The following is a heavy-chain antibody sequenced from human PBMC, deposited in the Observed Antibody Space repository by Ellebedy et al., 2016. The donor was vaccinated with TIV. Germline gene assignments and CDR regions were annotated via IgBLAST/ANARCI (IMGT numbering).Heavy chain of an antibody. D-gene: IGHD6-19*01. Sequence: SETLSLTCVVYGGSFTGYYYSWIRQPPGKGLEWIGEINQSGSATYNPSLMGRVTISADMSRNQFSLRLTSVTAADTAVYYCAEGRSGWYYFDYWGHGTLVTVSS. CDR3: AEGRSGWYYFDY. CDR1: GGSFTGYY. CDR2: INQSGSA. J-gene: IGHJ4*01. V-gene: IGHV4-34*01.